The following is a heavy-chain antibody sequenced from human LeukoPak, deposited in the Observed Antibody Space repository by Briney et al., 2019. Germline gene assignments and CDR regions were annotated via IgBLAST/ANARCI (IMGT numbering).Heavy chain of an antibody. CDR1: GYTLTELS. CDR3: ARSPGSGSYYSRTYYYYMDV. J-gene: IGHJ6*03. CDR2: FDPEDGET. D-gene: IGHD3-10*01. V-gene: IGHV1-24*01. Sequence: ASVKVSCKVSGYTLTELSMHWVRQAPGKGLEWMGGFDPEDGETIYAQKFQGRVSMTTDTSTSTAYMEVRSLRSDDTAVYYCARSPGSGSYYSRTYYYYMDVWGQGTRSPSP.